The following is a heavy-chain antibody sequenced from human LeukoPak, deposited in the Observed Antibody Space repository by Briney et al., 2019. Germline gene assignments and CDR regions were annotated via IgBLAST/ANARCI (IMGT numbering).Heavy chain of an antibody. CDR1: GFTFSSYA. Sequence: GGSLRLSCAASGFTFSSYAMSWVRQAPGKGLEWVSAIRGSGGSTYYADSVKGRFTISRDNSKNTLYLQMNSLRAEDTAVYYCAKVVSDSGSYYYYYYYGMDVWGQGTTVTVSS. CDR3: AKVVSDSGSYYYYYYYGMDV. CDR2: IRGSGGST. D-gene: IGHD1-26*01. V-gene: IGHV3-23*01. J-gene: IGHJ6*02.